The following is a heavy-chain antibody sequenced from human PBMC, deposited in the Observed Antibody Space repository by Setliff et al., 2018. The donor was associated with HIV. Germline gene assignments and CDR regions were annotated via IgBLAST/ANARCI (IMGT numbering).Heavy chain of an antibody. CDR3: AKYGTSFYGSGSYGFDL. CDR2: ITSSGDET. D-gene: IGHD3-10*01. CDR1: GFTFDDYA. Sequence: LRLSCAASGFTFDDYAMAWVRQTPGKGLEWVSGITSSGDETYYADSVKGRCTISRDNSESALYLELNSLSAVDTAIYFCAKYGTSFYGSGSYGFDLWGQGTRVTVSS. V-gene: IGHV3-23*01. J-gene: IGHJ4*02.